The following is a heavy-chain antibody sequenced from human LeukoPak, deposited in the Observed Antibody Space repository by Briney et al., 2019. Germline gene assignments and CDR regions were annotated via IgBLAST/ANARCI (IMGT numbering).Heavy chain of an antibody. CDR1: GYSISSGYY. V-gene: IGHV4-38-2*02. Sequence: SETLSLTCTVSGYSISSGYYWGWIRQPPGKGLEWIGSIYHSGSTYYNPSLKSRVTTSVDTSKNQFSLKLSSVTAADTAVYYCARILLWFGEFHTFDYWGQGTLVTVSS. J-gene: IGHJ4*02. D-gene: IGHD3-10*01. CDR2: IYHSGST. CDR3: ARILLWFGEFHTFDY.